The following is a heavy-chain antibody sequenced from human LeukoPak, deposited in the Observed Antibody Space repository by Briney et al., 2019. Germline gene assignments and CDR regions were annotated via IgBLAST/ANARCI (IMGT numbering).Heavy chain of an antibody. J-gene: IGHJ4*02. Sequence: GGSLRLSCAASGFTFSGYAMSWVRQAPGKGLEWVSAITGPGEGAFYADSVRGRLTISRDNSKNTLYLQMNSLRAEDTAIYYCAKRIYGWYQIDYWGQGTLVTVSS. CDR3: AKRIYGWYQIDY. V-gene: IGHV3-23*01. D-gene: IGHD2-8*02. CDR2: ITGPGEGA. CDR1: GFTFSGYA.